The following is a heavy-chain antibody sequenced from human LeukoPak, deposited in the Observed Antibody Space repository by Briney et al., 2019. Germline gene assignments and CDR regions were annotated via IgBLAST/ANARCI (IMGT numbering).Heavy chain of an antibody. J-gene: IGHJ3*02. V-gene: IGHV1-46*01. Sequence: ASVKVSCKASGYTFTSYYMHWVRQAPGQGLEWMGIMNPSGGSTSYAQKFQGRVTMTRDTSTSTVYMELSSLRSEDTAVYYCATSPTRPIDAFDIWGQGTMVTVSS. CDR1: GYTFTSYY. CDR2: MNPSGGST. CDR3: ATSPTRPIDAFDI.